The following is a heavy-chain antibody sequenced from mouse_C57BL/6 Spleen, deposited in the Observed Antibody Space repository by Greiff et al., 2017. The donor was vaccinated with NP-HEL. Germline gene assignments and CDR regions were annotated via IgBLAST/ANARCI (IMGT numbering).Heavy chain of an antibody. Sequence: VQLQQPGAELVKPGASVKVSCKASGYTFTSYWMHWVKQRPGQGLEWIGRIHPSDSDTNYNQKFKGKATLTVDKSSSTAYMQLSSLTSEDSAVYYCAIWITTVVATKAYWGQGTLVTVSA. CDR3: AIWITTVVATKAY. J-gene: IGHJ3*01. V-gene: IGHV1-74*01. D-gene: IGHD1-1*01. CDR1: GYTFTSYW. CDR2: IHPSDSDT.